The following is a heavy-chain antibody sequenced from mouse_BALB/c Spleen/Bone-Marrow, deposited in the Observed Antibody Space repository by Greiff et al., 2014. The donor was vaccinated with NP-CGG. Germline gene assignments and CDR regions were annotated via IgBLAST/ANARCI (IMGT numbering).Heavy chain of an antibody. D-gene: IGHD1-1*02. Sequence: EVQGVESGGDLVKPGGSLKLSCAASGFTFSDFYMFWFRQTPEKRLEWAATISDGGTYTYYPDSVKGRFTISRDNAKNNLYLQMSSLKSEDTAMYYCARSGERYGAMDYWGQGTSVTVSS. CDR1: GFTFSDFY. CDR2: ISDGGTYT. J-gene: IGHJ4*01. CDR3: ARSGERYGAMDY. V-gene: IGHV5-4*02.